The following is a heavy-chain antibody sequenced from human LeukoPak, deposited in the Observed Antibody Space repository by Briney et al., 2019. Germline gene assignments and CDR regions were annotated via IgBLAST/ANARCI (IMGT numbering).Heavy chain of an antibody. V-gene: IGHV4-59*12. CDR2: IYYSGSA. J-gene: IGHJ6*03. CDR3: ARGGAVAGIYYYYYYMDV. D-gene: IGHD6-19*01. CDR1: GGSISSYY. Sequence: SETLSLTCIVSGGSISSYYWSWIRQPPGKGLEYIGYIYYSGSANYNPSLKSRVTISVDTSKKQFSLKVSSVTAADTAVYYCARGGAVAGIYYYYYYMDVWGKGTTVTVSS.